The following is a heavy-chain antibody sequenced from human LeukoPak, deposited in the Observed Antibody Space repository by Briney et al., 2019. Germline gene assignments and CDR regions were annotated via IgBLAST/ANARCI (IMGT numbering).Heavy chain of an antibody. V-gene: IGHV3-7*03. J-gene: IGHJ4*02. Sequence: GGSLRLSCAASGFTFSSYEMSWVRQAPGKGLEWVANIKQDGSEKDYVDSVKGRFTISRDNAKNSLYLQMNSLRAEDTALYYCAKDSIPYSSSCPDYWGQGTLVTVSS. CDR3: AKDSIPYSSSCPDY. CDR2: IKQDGSEK. D-gene: IGHD6-13*01. CDR1: GFTFSSYE.